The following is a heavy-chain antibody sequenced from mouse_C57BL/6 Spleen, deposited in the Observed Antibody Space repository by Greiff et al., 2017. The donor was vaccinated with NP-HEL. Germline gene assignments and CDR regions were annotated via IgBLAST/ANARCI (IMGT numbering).Heavy chain of an antibody. CDR3: AREGYGGAMDY. J-gene: IGHJ4*01. D-gene: IGHD3-1*01. CDR2: INYDGSST. V-gene: IGHV5-16*01. Sequence: VKLVESEGGLVQPGSSMKLSCTASGFTFSDYYMAWVRQVPEKGLEWVANINYDGSSTYYLDSLKSRFIISRDNAKNILYLQMSSLKSEDTATYYCAREGYGGAMDYWGQGTSVTVSS. CDR1: GFTFSDYY.